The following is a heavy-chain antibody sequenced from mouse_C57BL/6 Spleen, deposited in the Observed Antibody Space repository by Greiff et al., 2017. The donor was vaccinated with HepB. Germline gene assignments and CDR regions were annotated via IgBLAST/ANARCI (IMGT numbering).Heavy chain of an antibody. Sequence: QVQLKQSGAELARPGASVKLSCKASGYTFTSYGISWVKQRTGQGLEWIGEIYPRSGNTYYNEKFKGKATLTADKSSSTAYMELRSLTSEDSAVYFCARDPYYYGSTWYFDVWGTGTTVTVSS. J-gene: IGHJ1*03. CDR3: ARDPYYYGSTWYFDV. CDR1: GYTFTSYG. V-gene: IGHV1-81*01. CDR2: IYPRSGNT. D-gene: IGHD1-1*01.